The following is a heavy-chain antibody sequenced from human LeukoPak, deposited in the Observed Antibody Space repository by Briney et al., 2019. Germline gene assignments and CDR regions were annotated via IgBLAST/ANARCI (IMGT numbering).Heavy chain of an antibody. Sequence: GASVKVSCKASGYTFTTYAMNWVRQAPGQGLEWMGWINTNTGNPTYAQGFTGRFVFSLDTSVSTAYLQISSLKAEDTAVYYCARGYYDFWSGYYLHFDYWGQGTLVTVSS. CDR3: ARGYYDFWSGYYLHFDY. CDR2: INTNTGNP. D-gene: IGHD3-3*01. V-gene: IGHV7-4-1*02. CDR1: GYTFTTYA. J-gene: IGHJ4*02.